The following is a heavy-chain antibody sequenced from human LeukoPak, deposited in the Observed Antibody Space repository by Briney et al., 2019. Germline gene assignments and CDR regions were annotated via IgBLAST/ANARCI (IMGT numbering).Heavy chain of an antibody. Sequence: PGGSLRLSCAASGFTFGDYYMTWIRQAPGKGLEWVSYISNIGNTIKEADSVKGRFAISRDNAQNSLFLQMMILRAEDTAVYYCARYRVITNDYFVSWGQGTLVTVSS. J-gene: IGHJ4*02. CDR2: ISNIGNTI. D-gene: IGHD3-16*01. V-gene: IGHV3-11*01. CDR1: GFTFGDYY. CDR3: ARYRVITNDYFVS.